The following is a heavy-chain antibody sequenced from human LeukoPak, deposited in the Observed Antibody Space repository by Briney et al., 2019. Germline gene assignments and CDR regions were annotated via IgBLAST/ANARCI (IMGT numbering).Heavy chain of an antibody. D-gene: IGHD2-2*01. J-gene: IGHJ3*02. CDR1: GGSISSYY. V-gene: IGHV4-4*07. CDR2: IYTSGST. CDR3: ARERYCSSTSCYVTRDAFDI. Sequence: SETLSLTCTVSGGSISSYYWSWIRQPAGKGLEWIGRIYTSGSTNYNLSLKSRVTMSVDTSKNQFSLKLSSVTAADTAVYYCARERYCSSTSCYVTRDAFDIWGQGTMVTVSS.